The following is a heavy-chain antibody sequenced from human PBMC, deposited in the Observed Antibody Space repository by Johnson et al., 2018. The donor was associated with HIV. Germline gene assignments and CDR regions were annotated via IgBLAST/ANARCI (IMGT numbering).Heavy chain of an antibody. CDR2: INWNGGST. J-gene: IGHJ3*02. D-gene: IGHD1-26*01. CDR1: GFTFDDYG. CDR3: ARRGWELWTTQNAFDI. Sequence: VQLVESGGGVVRPGGSLRLSCAASGFTFDDYGMSWVRQAPGKGLEWVSGINWNGGSTGYADSVKGRFTISRDNSKNTLYLQMNSLRAEETALYYCARRGWELWTTQNAFDIWGQGTMVTVSS. V-gene: IGHV3-20*04.